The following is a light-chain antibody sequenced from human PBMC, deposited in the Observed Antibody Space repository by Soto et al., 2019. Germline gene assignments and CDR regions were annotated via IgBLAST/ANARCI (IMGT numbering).Light chain of an antibody. Sequence: DLHMTQSPSSVSASVGDRVTITCRASQDISNWLAWYQQKPGKAPKLLIYASSRLQGGVPSRFSGSGSGTEFTLTISSLQPEDFATYYCQQANNFPWTFGQGTKVEIK. CDR1: QDISNW. V-gene: IGKV1-12*01. CDR3: QQANNFPWT. J-gene: IGKJ1*01. CDR2: ASS.